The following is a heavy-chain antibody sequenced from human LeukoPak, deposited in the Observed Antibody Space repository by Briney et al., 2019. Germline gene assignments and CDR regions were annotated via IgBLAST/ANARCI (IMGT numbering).Heavy chain of an antibody. V-gene: IGHV4-30-4*01. CDR3: ARADYYYGSGSTSDY. J-gene: IGHJ4*02. CDR1: GGSISSGDYY. CDR2: IYYSGST. D-gene: IGHD3-10*01. Sequence: SETLSLTCTVSGGSISSGDYYWSWIRQPPGKGLEWIGYIYYSGSTYYNPSLKSRVTISVDTPKKQFSLKLSSVTAADTAVYYCARADYYYGSGSTSDYWGQGTLVTVSS.